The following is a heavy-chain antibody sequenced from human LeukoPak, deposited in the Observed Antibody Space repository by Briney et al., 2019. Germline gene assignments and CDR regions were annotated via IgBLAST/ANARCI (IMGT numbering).Heavy chain of an antibody. CDR2: IATTGDS. V-gene: IGHV3-13*01. D-gene: IGHD4-17*01. CDR3: ARGTVTAGAFDY. J-gene: IGHJ4*02. CDR1: GFTFSIYD. Sequence: GGSLRLSCAASGFTFSIYDMHWVRQAIGKPLEWVSAIATTGDSYYPGSVKGRFTISRENAKNSLYLQMNSLRAGDTAVYYCARGTVTAGAFDYWGQGTLVTVSS.